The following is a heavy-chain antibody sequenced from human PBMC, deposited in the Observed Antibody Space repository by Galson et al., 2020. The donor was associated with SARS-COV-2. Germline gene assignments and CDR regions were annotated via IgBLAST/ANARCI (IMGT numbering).Heavy chain of an antibody. D-gene: IGHD3-22*01. CDR1: GFTFNTHA. V-gene: IGHV3-30*04. Sequence: GGSLRLSCAASGFTFNTHALHWVRQAPGTGLEWVAVVSYDGSDKYYADSVKGRFTISRDNSKNTLYLHMTSLRLEDTAVYYCARGGLTYYETSGYTNWFDSWGQGTLVTVSS. J-gene: IGHJ5*01. CDR3: ARGGLTYYETSGYTNWFDS. CDR2: VSYDGSDK.